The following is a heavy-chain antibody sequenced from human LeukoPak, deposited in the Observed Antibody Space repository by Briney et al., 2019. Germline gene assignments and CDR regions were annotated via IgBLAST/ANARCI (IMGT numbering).Heavy chain of an antibody. V-gene: IGHV3-30-3*01. CDR2: ISFDGSNK. D-gene: IGHD6-13*01. CDR1: GFTFNSYA. J-gene: IGHJ4*02. CDR3: ARDRGSSSWFADY. Sequence: GGSLRLSCAASGFTFNSYAMHWVRQAPGKGLQWVAIISFDGSNKYYADSVKGRFTIPRDTSKNTLYLQMNSLRPEDTAVYFCARDRGSSSWFADYWGQGTLVTVSS.